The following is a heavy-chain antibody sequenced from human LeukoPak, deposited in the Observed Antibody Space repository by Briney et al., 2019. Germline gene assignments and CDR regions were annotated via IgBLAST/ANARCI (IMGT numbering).Heavy chain of an antibody. D-gene: IGHD2-2*01. CDR2: IYYSGST. Sequence: SETLSLTCTVSGGSISSSSYYWGWIRQPPGKGLEWIGSIYYSGSTYYNPSLKSRVTISVDTSKNQFSLKVTSMTAADTGVYYCARSLPGVVGAADFWGQGTLVTVSA. V-gene: IGHV4-39*07. CDR3: ARSLPGVVGAADF. J-gene: IGHJ4*02. CDR1: GGSISSSSYY.